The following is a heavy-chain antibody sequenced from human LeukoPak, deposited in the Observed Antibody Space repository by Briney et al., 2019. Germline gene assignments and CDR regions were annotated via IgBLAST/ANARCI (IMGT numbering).Heavy chain of an antibody. J-gene: IGHJ4*02. D-gene: IGHD6-19*01. V-gene: IGHV1-24*01. Sequence: ASLKVSCKVSGYTLTELSMHWVRQAPGKRLEWMGGFDPEDGETIYAQKFQGRVTMTADTSTTTAHMELRSLTSDDTALYFCARDLRTRIQGTAQWDYWGQGTLVTVSS. CDR1: GYTLTELS. CDR3: ARDLRTRIQGTAQWDY. CDR2: FDPEDGET.